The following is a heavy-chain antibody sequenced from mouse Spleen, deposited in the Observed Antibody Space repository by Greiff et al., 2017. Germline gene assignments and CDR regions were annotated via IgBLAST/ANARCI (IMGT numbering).Heavy chain of an antibody. V-gene: IGHV2-6-1*01. J-gene: IGHJ3*01. CDR2: IWSDGST. CDR3: ARQDSYYSYDWFAY. CDR1: GFSLTSYG. D-gene: IGHD2-12*01. Sequence: VHLVESGPGLVAPSQSLSITCTVSGFSLTSYGVHWVRQPPGKGLEWLVVIWSDGSTTYNSALKSRLSISKDNSKSQVFLKMNSLQTDDTAMYYCARQDSYYSYDWFAYWGQGTLVTVSA.